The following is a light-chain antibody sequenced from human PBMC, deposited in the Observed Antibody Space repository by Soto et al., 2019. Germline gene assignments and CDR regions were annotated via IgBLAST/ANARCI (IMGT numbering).Light chain of an antibody. CDR3: QQYFNTPCT. J-gene: IGKJ2*02. CDR1: QSVLYSSNNKNY. Sequence: DIVMTQSPDSLAVSLGERATINCRSSQSVLYSSNNKNYLAWYQQKPGQPPKLLIYWASTRESGVPARFSGSGSATDFTLTISSLQAEDVAVYYCQQYFNTPCTFGQGTKLEI. V-gene: IGKV4-1*01. CDR2: WAS.